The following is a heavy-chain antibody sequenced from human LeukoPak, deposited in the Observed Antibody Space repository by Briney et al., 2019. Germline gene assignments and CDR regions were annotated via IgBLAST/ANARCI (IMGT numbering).Heavy chain of an antibody. V-gene: IGHV3-11*03. D-gene: IGHD3-10*01. CDR3: AKSMVSGSSHWYFDL. J-gene: IGHJ2*01. CDR1: GFTFSDYS. CDR2: ISGSSSYT. Sequence: PGGSLRLSCAASGFTFSDYSMSWIRQAPGKGLEWVSYISGSSSYTNYADSVKGRFTLSRDDAKNSLYLQMNSLRTEDTALYYCAKSMVSGSSHWYFDLWGRGTLVTVSS.